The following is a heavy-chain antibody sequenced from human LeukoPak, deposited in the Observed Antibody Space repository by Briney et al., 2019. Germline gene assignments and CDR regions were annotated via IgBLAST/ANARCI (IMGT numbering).Heavy chain of an antibody. D-gene: IGHD2-8*02. CDR2: INQDGRVI. Sequence: PGGSLRLSCAVSGVYWMSWVRQAPGKGLGWVANINQDGRVIYYVDSVKGRFTISIDNAKNSLYLQMNSLRAEDTGVYYCATSSGAPGNMWGQGTLVTVSS. V-gene: IGHV3-7*01. CDR3: ATSSGAPGNM. CDR1: GVYW. J-gene: IGHJ4*02.